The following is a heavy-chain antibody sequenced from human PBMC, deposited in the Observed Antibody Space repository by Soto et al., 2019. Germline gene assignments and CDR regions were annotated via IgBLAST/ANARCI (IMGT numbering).Heavy chain of an antibody. D-gene: IGHD1-26*01. J-gene: IGHJ4*02. CDR3: ARDGGRHSGGIDY. CDR1: GGTFSSYS. V-gene: IGHV1-69*01. Sequence: QVQLVQSGAEVKKPGSSVKVSCKASGGTFSSYSINWVRQAPGQGLEWMGEIIPIFGTANYAQKFQGRVTITADDSTRTAYMELSSLRSEATAVYYCARDGGRHSGGIDYWGQGTLVTVSS. CDR2: IIPIFGTA.